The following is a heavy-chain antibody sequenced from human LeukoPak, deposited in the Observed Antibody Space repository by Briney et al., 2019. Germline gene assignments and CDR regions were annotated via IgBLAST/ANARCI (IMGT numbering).Heavy chain of an antibody. CDR2: ISYDGRNK. CDR3: AKDLTPAFYGSGSYYYFDH. CDR1: GFTFSSYG. Sequence: GGSLRLSCAVSGFTFSSYGMHWVRQAPGKGLEWVAAISYDGRNKNFADTVKGRFTISRDNSKNTLYPQMNSLRADDTAVYYCAKDLTPAFYGSGSYYYFDHWGQGTLVTVSS. D-gene: IGHD3-10*01. V-gene: IGHV3-30*18. J-gene: IGHJ4*02.